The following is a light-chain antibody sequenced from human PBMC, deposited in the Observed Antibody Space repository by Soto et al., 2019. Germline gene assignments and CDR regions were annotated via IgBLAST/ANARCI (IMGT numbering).Light chain of an antibody. V-gene: IGLV2-14*01. Sequence: QSALTRPASVSGSPGQSITISCTGTSSDVGAYNYVSWYQQYPGKAPKLIIYEVTNRPSGVSNRFSGSKSANTASLTISGLQAEDEADYYCNSYTSTSARVFGGGTQLTVL. CDR1: SSDVGAYNY. CDR3: NSYTSTSARV. CDR2: EVT. J-gene: IGLJ3*02.